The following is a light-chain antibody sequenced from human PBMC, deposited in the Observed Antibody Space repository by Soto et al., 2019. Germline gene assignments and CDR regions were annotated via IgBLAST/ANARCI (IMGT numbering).Light chain of an antibody. CDR2: STS. V-gene: IGKV3-20*01. CDR1: QRVNSYY. Sequence: EIVLTQSPGTLSLSPGERATLSCRASQRVNSYYLAWYQQKPGQAPRLLIYSTSSRATGIPDRFSGSGSGTDFTLTISRLEPEDFAVYHCQHYGSSLTWTFGQGTKVEIK. J-gene: IGKJ1*01. CDR3: QHYGSSLTWT.